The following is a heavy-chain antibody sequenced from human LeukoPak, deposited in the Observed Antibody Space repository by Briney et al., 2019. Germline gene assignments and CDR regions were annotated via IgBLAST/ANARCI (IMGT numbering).Heavy chain of an antibody. CDR1: GFTFDDYA. D-gene: IGHD1-26*01. V-gene: IGHV3-43*02. Sequence: GGSLRLSCAAFGFTFDDYAMHWVRQAAGKSLEWVSLIRGDGDNTYYADSVKGRLTISRDNSKNSMYLQMNSLRTEDTAFYYCAKDFGGSYRTGYYYFYGMDVWGQGTTVTVSS. CDR2: IRGDGDNT. J-gene: IGHJ6*02. CDR3: AKDFGGSYRTGYYYFYGMDV.